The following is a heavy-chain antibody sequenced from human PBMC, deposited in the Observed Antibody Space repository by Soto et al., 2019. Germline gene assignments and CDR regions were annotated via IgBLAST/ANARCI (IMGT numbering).Heavy chain of an antibody. CDR2: IKYDGAEK. V-gene: IGHV3-7*05. Sequence: EVQLVEAGEGLVQWGGSLRLSCAASGFTFSDYWRNWVRQAPGKGLEWVASIKYDGAEKSYVDSVKGRFTISRDNPKNSVYLQMASLRAEDTAVYYCARDGVAPGLYFDQWGQGTPVTVSS. CDR1: GFTFSDYW. CDR3: ARDGVAPGLYFDQ. J-gene: IGHJ4*02. D-gene: IGHD3-10*01.